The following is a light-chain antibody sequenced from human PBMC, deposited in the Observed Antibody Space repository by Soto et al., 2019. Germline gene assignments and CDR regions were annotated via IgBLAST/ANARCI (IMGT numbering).Light chain of an antibody. CDR1: QGINSW. J-gene: IGKJ1*01. CDR2: AAS. Sequence: DIQMTQSPSSVSASVGDRVTITCRASQGINSWLSWYQQKPGKAPNLLIYAASSLQTGVPSRFSGSGSGTDFTLTISSLQPEDFATYYCQQTDSFPWTFGQGTEVEVK. CDR3: QQTDSFPWT. V-gene: IGKV1-12*02.